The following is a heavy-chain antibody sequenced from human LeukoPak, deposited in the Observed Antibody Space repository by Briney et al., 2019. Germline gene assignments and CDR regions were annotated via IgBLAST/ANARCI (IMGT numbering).Heavy chain of an antibody. J-gene: IGHJ4*02. D-gene: IGHD3-22*01. CDR3: ARGPTYYYDSSGYYRPNYFDY. CDR1: GGSFSGYY. CDR2: INHSGST. Sequence: SETLSLTCAVYGGSFSGYYWSWIRQPPGKGLEWIGEINHSGSTNYNPSLKSRVTISVDTSKNQFSLKLSSVTAADTAVYYCARGPTYYYDSSGYYRPNYFDYWGQGTLVTVSS. V-gene: IGHV4-34*01.